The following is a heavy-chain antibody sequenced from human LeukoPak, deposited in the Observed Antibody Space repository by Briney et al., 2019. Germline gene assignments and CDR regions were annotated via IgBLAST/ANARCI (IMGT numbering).Heavy chain of an antibody. D-gene: IGHD2-2*01. CDR2: INSDGSSI. Sequence: GGSLRLSCAASGFTFSSYWMHWVRHAPGKGLVWVSRINSDGSSISYADSVKGRFTISRDNAKNTLYLQINSLRAEDTAVYNCARGGCSSTSCFPDYWGQGTLVTVSS. CDR3: ARGGCSSTSCFPDY. CDR1: GFTFSSYW. J-gene: IGHJ4*02. V-gene: IGHV3-74*01.